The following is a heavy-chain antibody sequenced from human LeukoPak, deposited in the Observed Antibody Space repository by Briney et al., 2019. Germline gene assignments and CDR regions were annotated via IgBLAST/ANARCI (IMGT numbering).Heavy chain of an antibody. J-gene: IGHJ5*02. CDR3: ASLGTLRS. CDR2: ISYSGTN. V-gene: IGHV4-39*01. CDR1: GDSVSSSSYY. Sequence: SETLSLTCTVSGDSVSSSSYYWGWIRQPPGKGLEWIGSISYSGTNYNNPSLKSRVSISIDTSKNQFSVKLTSVTAADTAMYYCASLGTLRSWGQGNLLTVSS. D-gene: IGHD7-27*01.